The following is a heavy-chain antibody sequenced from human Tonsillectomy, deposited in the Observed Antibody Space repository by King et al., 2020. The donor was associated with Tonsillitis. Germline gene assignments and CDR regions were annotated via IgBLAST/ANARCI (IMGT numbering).Heavy chain of an antibody. CDR1: GFSFGDYA. V-gene: IGHV3-49*03. J-gene: IGHJ4*02. CDR2: IRSKAYSGTP. Sequence: VQLVESGGGLVQPGRSLRLSCTTSGFSFGDYAMSWFRQAPGKGLEWVGFIRSKAYSGTPQYAASVEGRFSISRDDSKSIAYLQMNSLKTEDTAVYFCSKSKRSGSYYGFDSWGQGTLVTVSS. D-gene: IGHD1-26*01. CDR3: SKSKRSGSYYGFDS.